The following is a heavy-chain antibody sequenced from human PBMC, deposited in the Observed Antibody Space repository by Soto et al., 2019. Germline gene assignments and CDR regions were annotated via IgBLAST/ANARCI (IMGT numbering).Heavy chain of an antibody. V-gene: IGHV4-39*01. CDR2: IYYSGST. D-gene: IGHD4-17*01. CDR1: GGSISSSSYC. Sequence: SETLSLTCTVSGGSISSSSYCWGWIRQPPGKGLEWIGSIYYSGSTYYNPSLKSRVTISVDTSKNQFSLKLSSVTAADTAVYYCARLVAGGDYGSSWFDPWGQGTLVTVSS. CDR3: ARLVAGGDYGSSWFDP. J-gene: IGHJ5*02.